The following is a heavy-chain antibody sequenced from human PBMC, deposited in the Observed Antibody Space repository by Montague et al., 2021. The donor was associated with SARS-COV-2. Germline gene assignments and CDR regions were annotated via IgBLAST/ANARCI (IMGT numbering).Heavy chain of an antibody. CDR3: ARAEYCSGGSCGYYYYGMDV. Sequence: SVKVSCKASGYTSTNYDINWVRQAPGQGLEWMGWMNPNNDNRGYTQKFEGRVTMTRNTSISTAYMELSSLRSEDTAVYYCARAEYCSGGSCGYYYYGMDVWGQGTSVTVSS. V-gene: IGHV1-8*01. J-gene: IGHJ6*02. CDR2: MNPNNDNR. D-gene: IGHD2-15*01. CDR1: GYTSTNYD.